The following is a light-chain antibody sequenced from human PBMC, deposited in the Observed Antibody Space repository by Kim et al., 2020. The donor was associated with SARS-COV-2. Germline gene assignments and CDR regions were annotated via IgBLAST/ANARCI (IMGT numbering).Light chain of an antibody. CDR1: KLGDKY. CDR3: QAWDSSTHNYV. Sequence: PAQTASITCSGYKLGDKYVSWYQQKPGQSPVVVIYQDNQRPSGMPERFSGSNSGNTATLTISGTQAMDEADYYCQAWDSSTHNYVFGAGTKVTVL. J-gene: IGLJ1*01. CDR2: QDN. V-gene: IGLV3-1*01.